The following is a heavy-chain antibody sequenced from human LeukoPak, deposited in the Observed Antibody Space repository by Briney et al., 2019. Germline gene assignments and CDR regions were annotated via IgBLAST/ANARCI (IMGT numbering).Heavy chain of an antibody. Sequence: SETLSLTCGVSGGSFSGYYWNWIRQAPGKGLEWIGEINHNGSTSSNPSLKSRVTISIDTSRSRFSLKLNSATAADTAVYYCARGFLGLNGGVWGQGTTVTVSS. CDR3: ARGFLGLNGGV. CDR2: INHNGST. CDR1: GGSFSGYY. D-gene: IGHD1-26*01. J-gene: IGHJ6*02. V-gene: IGHV4-34*01.